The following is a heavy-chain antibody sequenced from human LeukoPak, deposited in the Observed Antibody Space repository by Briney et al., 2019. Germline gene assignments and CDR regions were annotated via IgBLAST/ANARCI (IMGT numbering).Heavy chain of an antibody. CDR2: ISSSSSYI. CDR3: AREGSSGSFGDY. Sequence: PGGSLRLSCAASGFTFSSYSMNWVRQAPGKGLEWVSSISSSSSYIYYAGSVKGRFTISRDNAKNSLYLQMNSLRAEDTAVYYCAREGSSGSFGDYWGQGTLVTVSS. D-gene: IGHD6-19*01. V-gene: IGHV3-21*01. J-gene: IGHJ4*02. CDR1: GFTFSSYS.